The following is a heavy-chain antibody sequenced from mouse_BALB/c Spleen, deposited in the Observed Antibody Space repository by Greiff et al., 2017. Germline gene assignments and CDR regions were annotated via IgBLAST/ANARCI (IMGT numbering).Heavy chain of an antibody. CDR2: INPGSGGT. J-gene: IGHJ4*01. CDR3: ARRTYYINYYYAMDY. D-gene: IGHD2-5*01. Sequence: QVQLQQSGAELVRPGPSVKVSCKASGYAFTNYLIEWVKQRPGQGLEWIGVINPGSGGTNYNEKFKGKATLTADKSSSTAYMQLSSLTSDDAAVYFVARRTYYINYYYAMDYWGQGTSVTVSS. V-gene: IGHV1-54*01. CDR1: GYAFTNYL.